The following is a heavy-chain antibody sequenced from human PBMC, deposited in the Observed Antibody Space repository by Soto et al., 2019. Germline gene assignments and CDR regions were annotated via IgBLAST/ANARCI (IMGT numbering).Heavy chain of an antibody. Sequence: GESLKISCAASGFTFSSYSMNWVRQAPGKGLEWVSSISSSSSYIYYADSVKGRFTISRDNAKNSLYLQMNSLRAEDTAVYYCARDSVVVPAASYYYYYMDVWGKGTTVTVSS. CDR3: ARDSVVVPAASYYYYYMDV. D-gene: IGHD2-2*01. CDR2: ISSSSSYI. CDR1: GFTFSSYS. J-gene: IGHJ6*03. V-gene: IGHV3-21*01.